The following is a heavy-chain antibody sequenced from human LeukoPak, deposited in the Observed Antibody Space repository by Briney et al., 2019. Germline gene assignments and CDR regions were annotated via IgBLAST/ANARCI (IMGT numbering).Heavy chain of an antibody. J-gene: IGHJ4*02. V-gene: IGHV4-59*01. Sequence: PSETLSLACTVSGASISSYYWSWIRQPPGKGLEWIGYISSSGSTNYNPSLKSRVTMSVDTSKNHFSLRLSSVADPDTAVYYGATRGDYYDSRVYFDSGGQGTLATVS. D-gene: IGHD3-22*01. CDR1: GASISSYY. CDR3: ATRGDYYDSRVYFDS. CDR2: ISSSGST.